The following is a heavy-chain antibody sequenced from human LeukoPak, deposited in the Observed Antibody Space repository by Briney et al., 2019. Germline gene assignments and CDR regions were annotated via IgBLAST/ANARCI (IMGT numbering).Heavy chain of an antibody. CDR1: GFTFSSYA. Sequence: PGGSLRLSCAASGFTFSSYAMSWVRQAPGKGLEWVSAISGSGDSTYYADSVKGRVTMSRDNFRNKLYLQMSSLRAEDTAVYYCAKDGLLGSKGDYWGQGTLVIVSS. D-gene: IGHD2-2*01. V-gene: IGHV3-23*01. CDR3: AKDGLLGSKGDY. CDR2: ISGSGDST. J-gene: IGHJ4*02.